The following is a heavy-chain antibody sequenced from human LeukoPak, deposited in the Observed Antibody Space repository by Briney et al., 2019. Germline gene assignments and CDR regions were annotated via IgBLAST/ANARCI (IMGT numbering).Heavy chain of an antibody. CDR2: THPSGNT. J-gene: IGHJ5*02. V-gene: IGHV4-4*09. CDR1: GGSNNSYY. Sequence: SETLSRYCTVSGGSNNSYYWSWIRQPPGKGLEWIGYTHPSGNTNYSPSLKSRVTISIDMSRSQFSLKLSSVTAADTAVYYCARKAPKKGWFDPWGQGTLVTVSS. CDR3: ARKAPKKGWFDP.